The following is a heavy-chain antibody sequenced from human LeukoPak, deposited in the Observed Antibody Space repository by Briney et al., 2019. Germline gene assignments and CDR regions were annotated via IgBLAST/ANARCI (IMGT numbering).Heavy chain of an antibody. Sequence: PGGSLRLSCAASGFTFSDYYMSWIRQAPGKGLEWVSYISSSGSTIYYADSVKGRFTISRDNAKNSLYLQMNSLRAEDTAVYYCARLKFFGVFIIDYWGQGTLVTVSS. CDR2: ISSSGSTI. J-gene: IGHJ4*02. CDR1: GFTFSDYY. D-gene: IGHD3-3*01. CDR3: ARLKFFGVFIIDY. V-gene: IGHV3-11*04.